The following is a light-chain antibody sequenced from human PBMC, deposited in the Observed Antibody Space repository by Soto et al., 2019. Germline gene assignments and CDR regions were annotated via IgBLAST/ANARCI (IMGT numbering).Light chain of an antibody. V-gene: IGLV4-69*01. CDR3: QTWGTGVV. J-gene: IGLJ2*01. Sequence: QSVLTQSPSASASLGASVKLTCSLRSAYSTYAIAWHQQQPGKGPRFLMRLNYDGTHTKGDGIPDRFSGSSSGTARYLIISSLQSEDGAEYYCQTWGTGVVFGGGTQLTVL. CDR2: LNYDGTH. CDR1: SAYSTYA.